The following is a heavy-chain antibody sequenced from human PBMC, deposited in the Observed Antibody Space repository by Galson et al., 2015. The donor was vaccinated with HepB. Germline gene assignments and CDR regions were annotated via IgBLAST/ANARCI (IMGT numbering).Heavy chain of an antibody. CDR3: ARSRLRLGELSLWEMGY. CDR1: GFTFSSYG. J-gene: IGHJ4*02. D-gene: IGHD3-16*02. V-gene: IGHV3-33*01. Sequence: SLRLSCAASGFTFSSYGMHWVRQAPGKGLEWVAVIWYDGSNKYYADSVKGRFTISRDNSKNTLYLQMNSLRAEDTAVYYCARSRLRLGELSLWEMGYWGQGTLVTVSS. CDR2: IWYDGSNK.